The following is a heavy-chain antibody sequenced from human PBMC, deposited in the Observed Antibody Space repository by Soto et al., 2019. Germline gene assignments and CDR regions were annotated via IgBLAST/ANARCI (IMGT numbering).Heavy chain of an antibody. V-gene: IGHV3-33*01. J-gene: IGHJ1*01. CDR2: IWYDGSNK. CDR3: ARVGYSSSWTHAEYFQH. Sequence: QVQLVESGGGVVQPGRSLRLSCAASGFTFSSYGMHWVRQAPGKGLEWVAVIWYDGSNKYYADSVKGRFTISRDNSKNTLYLLTNSLRAEDTAVYYCARVGYSSSWTHAEYFQHWGQGTLVTVSS. D-gene: IGHD6-13*01. CDR1: GFTFSSYG.